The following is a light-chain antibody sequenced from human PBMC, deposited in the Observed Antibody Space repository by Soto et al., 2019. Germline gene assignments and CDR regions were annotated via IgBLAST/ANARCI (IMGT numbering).Light chain of an antibody. J-gene: IGKJ4*01. Sequence: EIVLTQSPGTLSLSPGERATLSCRASQSVSSSYLAGYQQKPGQAPRLLIYGASSRATGVPDRFSGSGSGTDFTLTISRLEPEDFSVYYCQQYGSSSGLTFGGGTKVEIK. CDR1: QSVSSSY. CDR2: GAS. V-gene: IGKV3-20*01. CDR3: QQYGSSSGLT.